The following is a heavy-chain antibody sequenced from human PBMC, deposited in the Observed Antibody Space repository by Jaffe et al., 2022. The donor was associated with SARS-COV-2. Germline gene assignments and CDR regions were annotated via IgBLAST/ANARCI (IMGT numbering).Heavy chain of an antibody. CDR3: ARDALPYYDTNSGLGY. Sequence: EVQLVESGGGFVQPGESLRLSCAASGFTFSTYPMNWVRQAPGKGLEWISYITTISTTIYYADSVKGRFTISRDNAENSVYLQMNSLRDEDTAVYYCARDALPYYDTNSGLGYWGQGTLVTVSS. J-gene: IGHJ4*02. V-gene: IGHV3-48*02. CDR2: ITTISTTI. CDR1: GFTFSTYP. D-gene: IGHD3-22*01.